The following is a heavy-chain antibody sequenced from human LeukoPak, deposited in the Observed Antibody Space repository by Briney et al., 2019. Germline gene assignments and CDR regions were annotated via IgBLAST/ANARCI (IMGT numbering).Heavy chain of an antibody. CDR1: GYTFTSYD. CDR3: ARGAGGQLWVCPDD. Sequence: ASVKVSCNASGYTFTSYDINLVRQATGQGLEWMGWMNPNSGNTGYAQKFQGRVTMTRNTSISTAYMELSSLRSEDTAGYYCARGAGGQLWVCPDDWGQRTLVIVSS. CDR2: MNPNSGNT. D-gene: IGHD5-18*01. J-gene: IGHJ4*02. V-gene: IGHV1-8*01.